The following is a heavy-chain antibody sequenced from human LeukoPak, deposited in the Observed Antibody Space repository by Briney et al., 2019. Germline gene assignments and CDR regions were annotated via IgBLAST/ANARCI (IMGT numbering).Heavy chain of an antibody. Sequence: GASVKVSCKASGYTFTGYYMHWVRQAPVQGLEWMGWITLNSGGTNYAQKFQGRVTMTSDTSISTAYMELSRLRSNDTAVYYCARVYRWLHPNDAFDIWGQGTMVTVSS. J-gene: IGHJ3*02. CDR2: ITLNSGGT. CDR1: GYTFTGYY. CDR3: ARVYRWLHPNDAFDI. D-gene: IGHD5-12*01. V-gene: IGHV1-2*02.